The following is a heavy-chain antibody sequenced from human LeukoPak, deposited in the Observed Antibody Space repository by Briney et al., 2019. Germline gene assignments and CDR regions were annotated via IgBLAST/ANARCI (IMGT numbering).Heavy chain of an antibody. D-gene: IGHD3/OR15-3a*01. CDR2: INASGGST. CDR3: ARNGLTGSYTGGAFDI. CDR1: GYTFTSYY. Sequence: ASVKVSCKASGYTFTSYYMHWVRQAPGQGLEWMGVINASGGSTSYAQKFHGRVTITTNTSTTTVYMELSSLRSEATAVYSCARNGLTGSYTGGAFDIWGQGTMVTVSS. J-gene: IGHJ3*02. V-gene: IGHV1-46*01.